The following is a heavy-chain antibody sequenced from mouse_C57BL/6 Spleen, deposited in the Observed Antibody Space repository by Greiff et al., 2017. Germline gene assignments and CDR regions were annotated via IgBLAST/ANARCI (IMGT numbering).Heavy chain of an antibody. CDR2: IWSGGST. CDR3: AKKAGNYWYFDV. J-gene: IGHJ1*03. D-gene: IGHD2-1*01. V-gene: IGHV2-4*01. Sequence: VQLVESGPGLVQPSQSLSITCTVSGFSLTSYGVHWVRQPPGKGLEWLGVIWSGGSTDYNAAFISRLSISKDNSKSQVFFKMNSLQADDTAIYYCAKKAGNYWYFDVWGTGTTVTVSS. CDR1: GFSLTSYG.